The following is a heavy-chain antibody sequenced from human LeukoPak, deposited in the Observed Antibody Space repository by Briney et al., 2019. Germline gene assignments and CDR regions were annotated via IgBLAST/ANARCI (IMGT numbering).Heavy chain of an antibody. CDR3: ARHPDDRSGPNAAYFDY. Sequence: SETLSLTCAVYGGSFSGYYWSWIRQPPGKGLEWIGEINHSGSTNYNPSLKSPATISVDTSKNPLSLKLSSVTAADTAVYYCARHPDDRSGPNAAYFDYWGQGTLVTVSS. D-gene: IGHD3-22*01. V-gene: IGHV4-34*01. CDR2: INHSGST. CDR1: GGSFSGYY. J-gene: IGHJ4*02.